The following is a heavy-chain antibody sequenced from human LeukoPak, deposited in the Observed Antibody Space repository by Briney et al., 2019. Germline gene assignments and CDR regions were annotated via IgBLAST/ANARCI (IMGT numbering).Heavy chain of an antibody. V-gene: IGHV3-30-3*01. CDR2: ISYDGSNK. D-gene: IGHD3-22*01. Sequence: GGSLRLSCAASGFTFSSYAMHWVRQAPGKGLEWVAVISYDGSNKYYADSVKGRFTISRDNSKNTLYLQMNSLRAEDTAVYYCASQYPPGYDSSGCYLTAFDIWGQGTMVTVSS. CDR3: ASQYPPGYDSSGCYLTAFDI. CDR1: GFTFSSYA. J-gene: IGHJ3*02.